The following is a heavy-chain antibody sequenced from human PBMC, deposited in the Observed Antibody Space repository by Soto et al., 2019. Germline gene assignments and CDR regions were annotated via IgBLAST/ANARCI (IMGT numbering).Heavy chain of an antibody. CDR2: ISAYNGNT. V-gene: IGHV1-18*01. D-gene: IGHD4-17*01. Sequence: GASVKLSCKASGDSFTSYGISWVRQAPGQGLEWMGWISAYNGNTNYAQKLQGRVTMTTDTSTSTAYMELRSLRSDDTAVYYCARATVTTGWFDPWGQGTLVTVSS. CDR3: ARATVTTGWFDP. CDR1: GDSFTSYG. J-gene: IGHJ5*02.